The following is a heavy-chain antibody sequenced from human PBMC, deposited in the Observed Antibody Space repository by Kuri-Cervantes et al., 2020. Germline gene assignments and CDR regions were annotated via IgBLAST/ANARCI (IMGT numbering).Heavy chain of an antibody. J-gene: IGHJ4*02. V-gene: IGHV4-61*01. CDR1: GGPVSSGSYY. CDR3: ARVSGNVDTAMVGHFDY. Sequence: SETLSLTCTVSGGPVSSGSYYWSWIRQPPGKGLEWIGYIYYSGSTNYNPSLKSRVTISVDTSKNQFSLKLSSVTAADTAVYYCARVSGNVDTAMVGHFDYWGQGTLVTVSS. CDR2: IYYSGST. D-gene: IGHD5-18*01.